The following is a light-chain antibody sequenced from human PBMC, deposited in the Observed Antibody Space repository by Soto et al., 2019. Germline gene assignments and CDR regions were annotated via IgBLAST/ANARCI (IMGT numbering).Light chain of an antibody. CDR1: QNIWNY. J-gene: IGKJ2*01. V-gene: IGKV1-39*01. Sequence: DIQMTQSPSSLSASVGDRVTITCRASQNIWNYLNWYQQRPGKTPNLLVYAASNLRSGVPSRFSGSGSGTLFTLTITTLQPEDFATYYCQQIHSTSSYTFGQGTRVDIK. CDR3: QQIHSTSSYT. CDR2: AAS.